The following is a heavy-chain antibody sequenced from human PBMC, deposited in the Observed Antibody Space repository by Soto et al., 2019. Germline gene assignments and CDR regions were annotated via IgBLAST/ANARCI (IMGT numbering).Heavy chain of an antibody. CDR2: ISGSGGST. D-gene: IGHD3-9*01. J-gene: IGHJ4*02. V-gene: IGHV3-23*01. CDR3: AKADILTGYYFDY. Sequence: GGFLRLSCAASGFTFSSYAMSWVRQAPGKGLEWVSAISGSGGSTYYADSVKGRFTISRDNSKNTLYLQMNSLRAEDTAVYYCAKADILTGYYFDYWGQGTLVTVSS. CDR1: GFTFSSYA.